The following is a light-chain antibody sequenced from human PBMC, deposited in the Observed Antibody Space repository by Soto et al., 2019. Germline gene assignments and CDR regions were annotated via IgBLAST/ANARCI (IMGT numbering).Light chain of an antibody. J-gene: IGKJ2*01. CDR2: QAS. CDR3: QHYDVYPYT. CDR1: QSVSNW. Sequence: DIQMTQSPSTLSASVGDRVTITCRASQSVSNWLAWYQQKPGKVPKLLIFQASTLETGVSSRFSGSGSGTEFTLSISSLQPDDFATYYCQHYDVYPYTFGQGTKLEIK. V-gene: IGKV1-5*03.